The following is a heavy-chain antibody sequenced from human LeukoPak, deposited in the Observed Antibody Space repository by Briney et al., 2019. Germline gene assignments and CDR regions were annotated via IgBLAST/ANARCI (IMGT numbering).Heavy chain of an antibody. CDR1: GFTFDDYA. D-gene: IGHD1-1*01. CDR3: ARSRTWNYSDY. V-gene: IGHV3-9*01. J-gene: IGHJ4*02. CDR2: ISWNSGSI. Sequence: GGSLRLSCAASGFTFDDYAMHWVRQAPGKGLEWVSGISWNSGSIGYADSVKGRFTISRDNAKNSLYLQMNSLRAEDTAVYYCARSRTWNYSDYWGQGTLVTVSS.